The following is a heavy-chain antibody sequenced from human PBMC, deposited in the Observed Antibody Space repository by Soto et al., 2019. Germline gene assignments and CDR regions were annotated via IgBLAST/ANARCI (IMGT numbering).Heavy chain of an antibody. CDR3: ARHEQETITIFGVVTSYGMDV. D-gene: IGHD3-3*01. CDR2: IDPSDSYT. Sequence: GESLKISCKGSGYSFTSYWISWVRQMPGKGLEWMGRIDPSDSYTNYSPSFQGHVTISADKSISTAYLQWSSLKASDTAMYYCARHEQETITIFGVVTSYGMDVWGQGTMVTVSS. CDR1: GYSFTSYW. V-gene: IGHV5-10-1*01. J-gene: IGHJ6*02.